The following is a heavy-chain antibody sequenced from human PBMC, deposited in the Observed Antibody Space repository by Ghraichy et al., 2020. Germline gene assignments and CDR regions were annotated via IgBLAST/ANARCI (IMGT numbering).Heavy chain of an antibody. CDR3: ARDPSFWFYCSSTSCSSGDFDY. Sequence: ASVKVSCKASGYTFTSYGISWVRQAPGQGLEWMGWISAYNGDTNYAQKLQGRVTMTTDTSTSTAYMELRSLRSDDTAVYYCARDPSFWFYCSSTSCSSGDFDYWGQGTLVTVSS. J-gene: IGHJ4*02. V-gene: IGHV1-18*01. CDR2: ISAYNGDT. D-gene: IGHD2-2*01. CDR1: GYTFTSYG.